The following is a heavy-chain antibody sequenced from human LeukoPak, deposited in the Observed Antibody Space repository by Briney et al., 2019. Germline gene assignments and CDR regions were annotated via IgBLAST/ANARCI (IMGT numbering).Heavy chain of an antibody. Sequence: SETLSLTCAVSGGSISSGGYSWSWIRQPPGKGLEWIGYIYHSGSTYYNPSLKSRVTISVDRSKNQFSLKLSSVTAADTAVYYCARGMGYCASDSCYSYWFDPWGQGILVTVSS. CDR3: ARGMGYCASDSCYSYWFDP. CDR2: IYHSGST. J-gene: IGHJ5*02. V-gene: IGHV4-30-2*01. D-gene: IGHD2-2*02. CDR1: GGSISSGGYS.